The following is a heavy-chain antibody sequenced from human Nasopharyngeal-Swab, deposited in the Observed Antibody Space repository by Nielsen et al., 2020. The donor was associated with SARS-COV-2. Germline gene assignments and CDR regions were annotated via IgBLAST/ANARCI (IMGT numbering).Heavy chain of an antibody. CDR3: ARQGDIVVVPAASALDY. CDR2: IYPGDSDT. Sequence: VRQMPGKGLEWMGIIYPGDSDTRYSPSFQGQVTISADKSISTAYLQWSSLKASDTAMYYCARQGDIVVVPAASALDYWGQGTLVIVSS. V-gene: IGHV5-51*01. J-gene: IGHJ4*02. D-gene: IGHD2-2*01.